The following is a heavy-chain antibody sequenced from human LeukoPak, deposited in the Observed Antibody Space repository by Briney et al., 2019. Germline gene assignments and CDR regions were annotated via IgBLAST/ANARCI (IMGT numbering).Heavy chain of an antibody. CDR1: GGTFSSYA. V-gene: IGHV1-69*05. CDR2: IIPIFGTA. Sequence: GASVKVSCKASGGTFSSYATSWVRQAPGQGLEWMGGIIPIFGTANYAQKFQGRVTITTDESTSTAYMELSSLRSEDTAVYYCASPVLRYRWYAFDIWGQGTMVTVSS. D-gene: IGHD3-9*01. J-gene: IGHJ3*02. CDR3: ASPVLRYRWYAFDI.